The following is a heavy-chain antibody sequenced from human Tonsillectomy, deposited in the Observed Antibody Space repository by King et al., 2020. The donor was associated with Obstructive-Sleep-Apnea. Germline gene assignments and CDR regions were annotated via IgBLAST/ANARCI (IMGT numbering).Heavy chain of an antibody. Sequence: VQLVESGAEVKKPGESLRISCKGSGYRFTNYWISWVRQMPGKGLEWMGRIDPSDSYTNYSPSFQGHVTISADKSISTAYLQWSSLKASDTAMYYCARQEEWIQLWLGGSDYWGQGTLVTVSS. D-gene: IGHD5-18*01. V-gene: IGHV5-10-1*03. CDR3: ARQEEWIQLWLGGSDY. CDR1: GYRFTNYW. J-gene: IGHJ4*02. CDR2: IDPSDSYT.